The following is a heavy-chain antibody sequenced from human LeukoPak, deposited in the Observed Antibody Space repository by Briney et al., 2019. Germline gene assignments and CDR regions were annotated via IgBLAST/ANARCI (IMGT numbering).Heavy chain of an antibody. Sequence: GGTLRLSCAASGFTFSSYAMSWVRQAPGKGLEWVSAISGSGGSTYYADSVKGRFTISRDNSKNTLYLQMNSLRAEDTAVYYCANTVRRLIAAAGTWYFQHWGQGTLVTVSS. CDR2: ISGSGGST. V-gene: IGHV3-23*01. J-gene: IGHJ1*01. CDR1: GFTFSSYA. CDR3: ANTVRRLIAAAGTWYFQH. D-gene: IGHD6-13*01.